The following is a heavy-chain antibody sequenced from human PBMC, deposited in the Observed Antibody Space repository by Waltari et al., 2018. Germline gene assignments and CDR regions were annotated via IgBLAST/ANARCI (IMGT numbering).Heavy chain of an antibody. CDR3: AHIKIKSRTYYYDSSGYYLFDY. CDR1: GFSLSTSGVG. V-gene: IGHV2-5*01. Sequence: QITLKESGPTLVKPTQTLTLTCTFSGFSLSTSGVGVGWIRQPPGKALEWLALIYWNDDKRYSPSLKSRLTITKDTSKNQVVLTMTNMDPVDTATYYCAHIKIKSRTYYYDSSGYYLFDYWGQGTLVTVSS. J-gene: IGHJ4*02. CDR2: IYWNDDK. D-gene: IGHD3-22*01.